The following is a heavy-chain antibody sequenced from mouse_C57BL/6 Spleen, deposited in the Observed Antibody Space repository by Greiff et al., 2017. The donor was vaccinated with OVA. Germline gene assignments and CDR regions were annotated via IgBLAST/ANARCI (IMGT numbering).Heavy chain of an antibody. J-gene: IGHJ4*01. CDR1: GFSLTSYG. V-gene: IGHV2-9*01. D-gene: IGHD2-1*01. CDR3: AKHNYGNYNYAMDY. Sequence: VMLVESGPGLVAPSQSLSITCTVSGFSLTSYGVDWVRQPPGKGLEWLGGIWGGGSTNYNSALMSRLSISKNNTKSQVFLKKNSLQTDNTAMYYCAKHNYGNYNYAMDYWGQGTSVTVSS. CDR2: IWGGGST.